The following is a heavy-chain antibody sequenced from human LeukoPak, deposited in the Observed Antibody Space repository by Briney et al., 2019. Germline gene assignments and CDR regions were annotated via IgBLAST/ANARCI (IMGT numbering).Heavy chain of an antibody. Sequence: SETLSLTCAVYGGSFSGYYWSWIRQPPGKGLEWIGEINHSGSTNYNPSLKRRVTISVDTSKNQFSLKLSSVTAADTAVYYCARGARPLHYYDSSGYYWGTERHYYFDYWGQGTLVTVSS. CDR2: INHSGST. D-gene: IGHD3-22*01. CDR3: ARGARPLHYYDSSGYYWGTERHYYFDY. V-gene: IGHV4-34*01. J-gene: IGHJ4*02. CDR1: GGSFSGYY.